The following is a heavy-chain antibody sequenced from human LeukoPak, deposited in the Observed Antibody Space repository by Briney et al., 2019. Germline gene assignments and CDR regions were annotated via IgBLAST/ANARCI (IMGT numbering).Heavy chain of an antibody. J-gene: IGHJ4*02. V-gene: IGHV3-30*18. CDR3: AKGGYGSYYFDY. CDR1: GFTFSSYG. D-gene: IGHD3-10*01. CDR2: ISYDGSNK. Sequence: PGRSLRLSCAASGFTFSSYGMHWVRQAPGKGLEWVAVISYDGSNKYYADSVKGRFTISRDNSKNTLCLQMNSLRAEDTAVYYCAKGGYGSYYFDYWGQGTLVTVSS.